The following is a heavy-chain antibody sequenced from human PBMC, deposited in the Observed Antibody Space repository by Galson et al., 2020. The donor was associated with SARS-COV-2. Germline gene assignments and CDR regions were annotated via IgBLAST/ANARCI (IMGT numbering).Heavy chain of an antibody. D-gene: IGHD6-13*01. Sequence: SEPLSLTCTVSGRPISNYYWSWIRQPPGKGLEWIGYIYSSGSTHYNPSLKRRVTISVHTSKSQLSLTLSPVTTADTAVYYCAREFRSSWSGWWFDPWGQGTLVTVSS. CDR3: AREFRSSWSGWWFDP. V-gene: IGHV4-59*13. CDR2: IYSSGST. J-gene: IGHJ5*02. CDR1: GRPISNYY.